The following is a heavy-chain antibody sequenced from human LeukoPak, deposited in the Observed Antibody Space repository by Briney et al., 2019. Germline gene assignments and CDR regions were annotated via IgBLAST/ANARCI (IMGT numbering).Heavy chain of an antibody. V-gene: IGHV4-34*01. CDR3: ARGPLYYYDSSSRPYCFDY. D-gene: IGHD3-22*01. CDR1: GGSFSGYY. Sequence: KPSETLSLTCAVYGGSFSGYYWSWIRQPPGKGLEWIGEINHSGSTNHSPSLKSRVTISVDTSKNQFSLKLRSVTAADTAVYYCARGPLYYYDSSSRPYCFDYWGQGTLVTVSS. J-gene: IGHJ4*02. CDR2: INHSGST.